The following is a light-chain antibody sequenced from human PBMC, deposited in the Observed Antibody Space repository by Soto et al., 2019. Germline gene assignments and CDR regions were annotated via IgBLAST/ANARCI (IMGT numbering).Light chain of an antibody. CDR3: SSYTGSSTLYVL. Sequence: QSVMTQPPSVSAAPGQKVTISCSGSSSNIGGNSVSWYQQLPGTAPKLLIYDDNKRPSGIPDRFSGSKSGTSATLGITGFQTGDEADYYCSSYTGSSTLYVLFGGGTKVTVL. V-gene: IGLV1-51*01. J-gene: IGLJ2*01. CDR2: DDN. CDR1: SSNIGGNS.